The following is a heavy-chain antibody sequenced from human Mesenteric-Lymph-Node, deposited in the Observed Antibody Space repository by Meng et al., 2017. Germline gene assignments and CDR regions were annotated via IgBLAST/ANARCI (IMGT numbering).Heavy chain of an antibody. J-gene: IGHJ6*02. CDR3: ATDSYQSYYYYGMDV. CDR1: GGTFSSYA. CDR2: IIPIFGTA. V-gene: IGHV1-69*13. Sequence: SVKVSCKASGGTFSSYAITWVRQAPGEGLEWMGGIIPIFGTANYAQKFQGRVTITADESTSTAYMELSSLRSEDTAVYYCATDSYQSYYYYGMDVWGQGTTVTVSS. D-gene: IGHD2-2*01.